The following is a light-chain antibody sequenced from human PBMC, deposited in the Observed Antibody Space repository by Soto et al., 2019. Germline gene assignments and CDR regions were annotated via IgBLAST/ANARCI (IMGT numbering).Light chain of an antibody. Sequence: EIVLTQSPGALSLSPGERATLSGRASPSVSGSNLAWYQQKPGQAPRLVIYGASSRATGIPDRFSGSGSGTDFTLTISRLEPEDFAVYYCQQYGSSRETFGQGTKVDI. CDR2: GAS. CDR3: QQYGSSRET. V-gene: IGKV3-20*01. CDR1: PSVSGSN. J-gene: IGKJ1*01.